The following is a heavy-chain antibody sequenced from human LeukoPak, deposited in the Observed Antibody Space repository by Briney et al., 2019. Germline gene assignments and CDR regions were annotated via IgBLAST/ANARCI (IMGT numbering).Heavy chain of an antibody. J-gene: IGHJ4*02. CDR3: ARERIVVVPAAIEYYFDY. D-gene: IGHD2-2*02. Sequence: PSETLSLTCTVSGGSINNYYWSWIRQPPGKGLEWIGRIYTSGSTNYNPSLKSRVTISVDTSKNQFSLKLSSVTAADTAVYYCARERIVVVPAAIEYYFDYWGQGTLVTVSS. V-gene: IGHV4-4*08. CDR2: IYTSGST. CDR1: GGSINNYY.